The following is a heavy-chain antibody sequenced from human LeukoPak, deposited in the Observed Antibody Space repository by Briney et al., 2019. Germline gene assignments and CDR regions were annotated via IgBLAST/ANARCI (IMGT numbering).Heavy chain of an antibody. D-gene: IGHD5-24*01. Sequence: GGSLRLSCAASGFTFSLFGMSWVRQAPGKGLEWVSSIGGSAGRTYYADSVKGRFTISRDNSKNTLYLQMNSLRAEDTAVYYCANSLRARWLQLYFDYWGQGTLVTVSS. V-gene: IGHV3-23*01. J-gene: IGHJ4*02. CDR1: GFTFSLFG. CDR3: ANSLRARWLQLYFDY. CDR2: IGGSAGRT.